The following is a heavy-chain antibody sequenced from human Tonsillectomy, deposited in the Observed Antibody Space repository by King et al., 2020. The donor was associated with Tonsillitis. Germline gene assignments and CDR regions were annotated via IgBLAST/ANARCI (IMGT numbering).Heavy chain of an antibody. CDR3: ANLYYYDSSGNAFDI. V-gene: IGHV3-23*04. CDR2: ISDSGGST. CDR1: GFTFSIYA. J-gene: IGHJ3*02. D-gene: IGHD3-22*01. Sequence: VQLVESGGGLVQPGGSLRLSCAASGFTFSIYAMSWVRQAPGKGLEWVSTISDSGGSTYYADSGKGRYTISRDNPKNTLSLKMNSLRAEDTAVYYCANLYYYDSSGNAFDIWGQGTMVTVSS.